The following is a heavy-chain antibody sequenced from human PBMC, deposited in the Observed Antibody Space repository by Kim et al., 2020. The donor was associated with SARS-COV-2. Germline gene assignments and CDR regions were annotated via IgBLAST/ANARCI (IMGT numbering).Heavy chain of an antibody. V-gene: IGHV4-34*01. D-gene: IGHD3-10*02. J-gene: IGHJ4*02. CDR2: T. Sequence: TNYNPSLKSRVTISVDTSKNQFSLKLSSVTAADTAVYYCAREVFGESLVLWGQGTLVTVSS. CDR3: AREVFGESLVL.